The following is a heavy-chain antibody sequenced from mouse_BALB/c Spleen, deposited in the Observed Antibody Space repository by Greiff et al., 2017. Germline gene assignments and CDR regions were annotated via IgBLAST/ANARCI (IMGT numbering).Heavy chain of an antibody. V-gene: IGHV7-3*02. CDR3: ARDMIITTATRAWFAY. Sequence: EVQLVESGGGLVQPGGSLRLSCATSGFTFTDYYMSWVRQPPGKALEWLGFIRNKANGYTTEYSASVKGRFTISRDNSQSILYLQMNTLRAEDSATYYCARDMIITTATRAWFAYWGQGTLVTVSA. CDR2: IRNKANGYTT. J-gene: IGHJ3*01. CDR1: GFTFTDYY. D-gene: IGHD1-2*01.